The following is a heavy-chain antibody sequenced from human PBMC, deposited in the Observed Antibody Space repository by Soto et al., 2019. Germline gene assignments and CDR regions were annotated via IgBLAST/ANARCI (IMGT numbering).Heavy chain of an antibody. CDR1: GGSVNGYY. CDR3: ATRITVFGLLIPPFDP. V-gene: IGHV4-34*01. D-gene: IGHD3-3*01. Sequence: DTLTLTCAVYGGSVNGYYWNGMRQPPGKGLEWIGEINHTGGTHYNPSLKSRVTMSVDTSKNQFSLRLSSVTAADTAIYYCATRITVFGLLIPPFDPWGQGTQVTVSS. J-gene: IGHJ5*02. CDR2: INHTGGT.